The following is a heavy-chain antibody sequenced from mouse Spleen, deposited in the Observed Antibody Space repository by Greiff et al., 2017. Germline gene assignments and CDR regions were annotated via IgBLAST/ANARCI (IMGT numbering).Heavy chain of an antibody. V-gene: IGHV2-6*02. D-gene: IGHD2-12*01. Sequence: QVQLKESGPGLVAPSQSLSITCTVSGFSLTSYGVHWVRQPPGKGLEWLVVIWSDGSTTYNSALKSRLSIIKDNSKSQVFLKMNSLQTDDTAMYYCARNYDGYYYAMDYWGQGTSVTVSS. J-gene: IGHJ4*01. CDR2: IWSDGST. CDR3: ARNYDGYYYAMDY. CDR1: GFSLTSYG.